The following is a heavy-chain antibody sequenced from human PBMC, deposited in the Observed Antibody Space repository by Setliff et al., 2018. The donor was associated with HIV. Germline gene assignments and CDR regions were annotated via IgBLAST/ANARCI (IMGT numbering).Heavy chain of an antibody. CDR3: ARGEVYCGTDCYWSSFDY. J-gene: IGHJ4*02. CDR1: RGSISRYY. Sequence: PSETLSLTCTVSRGSISRYYWSWIRQPPGKGLEWIVYIYTSGSTNYNPSLRSRVTISVDTSKSHSSLRLSPVTAADTAVYYYARGEVYCGTDCYWSSFDYWGQGILVTVSS. CDR2: IYTSGST. V-gene: IGHV4-4*08. D-gene: IGHD2-21*02.